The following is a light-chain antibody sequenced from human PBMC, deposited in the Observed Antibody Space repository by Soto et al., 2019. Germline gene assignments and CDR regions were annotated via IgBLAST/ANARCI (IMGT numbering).Light chain of an antibody. V-gene: IGLV2-14*01. Sequence: QPASVSGSPGQSITISCTGTSSDVGGSNYVSWYQHHPGKAPKLMIYEVDNRPSGVSNRFSGSKSGNTASLTISGLQAEDEADYYCSSYTISSTWVFGGGTKLTVL. CDR3: SSYTISSTWV. CDR1: SSDVGGSNY. CDR2: EVD. J-gene: IGLJ3*02.